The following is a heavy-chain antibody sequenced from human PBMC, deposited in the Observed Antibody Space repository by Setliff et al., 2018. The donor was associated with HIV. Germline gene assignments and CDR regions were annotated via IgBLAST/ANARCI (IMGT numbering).Heavy chain of an antibody. CDR3: ARSVAENYYYYYMDV. CDR2: IGPNHGDT. Sequence: ASVKVSCKASEYTFTDYFIHWVRQAPGQGLEWMGWIGPNHGDTRLTNTFRGRVTMTRDTSLNTAYVELSGLRSDDTAVYYCARSVAENYYYYYMDVWGKGTTVTVSS. J-gene: IGHJ6*03. V-gene: IGHV1-2*02. CDR1: EYTFTDYF.